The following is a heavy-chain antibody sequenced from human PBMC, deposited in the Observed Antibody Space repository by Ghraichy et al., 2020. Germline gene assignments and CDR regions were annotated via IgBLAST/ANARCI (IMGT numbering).Heavy chain of an antibody. CDR3: ARPLRPTVNLGYFDS. Sequence: GGSLRLSCAASGFTFSSYWMNWVRQAPGKGLEWVANIKQDGSEKYYVDSVKGRFTISRDNAKNSLYLQMNSLRAEDTAVYYCARPLRPTVNLGYFDSWGQGTLVTVSS. D-gene: IGHD4-11*01. J-gene: IGHJ4*02. CDR1: GFTFSSYW. CDR2: IKQDGSEK. V-gene: IGHV3-7*01.